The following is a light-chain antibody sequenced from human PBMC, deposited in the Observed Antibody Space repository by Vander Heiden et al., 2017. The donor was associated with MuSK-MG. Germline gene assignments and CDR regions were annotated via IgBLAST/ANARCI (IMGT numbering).Light chain of an antibody. J-gene: IGKJ2*01. CDR1: QSVSSSY. Sequence: EIVLTQSPGTLSLSPGERATSSCRASQSVSSSYLAWYQQKPGQAPRLLIYGASSRATGIPDRVSGSGSGTDFTLTISRLEPEDFAVYYCQQYGSSPRTFGPETKLGIK. CDR2: GAS. V-gene: IGKV3-20*01. CDR3: QQYGSSPRT.